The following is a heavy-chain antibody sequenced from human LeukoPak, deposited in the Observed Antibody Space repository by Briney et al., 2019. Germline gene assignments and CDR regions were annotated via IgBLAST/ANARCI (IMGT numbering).Heavy chain of an antibody. CDR2: INPNSGGT. Sequence: ASVKVSCKASGYTFTSYYMHWVRQAPGQGLEWMGWINPNSGGTNYAQKFQGRLTMTRDTSIRTAYMELRRLRSDDTAVYYCARDQGIAATGLDYWGQGTLVTVSS. J-gene: IGHJ4*02. CDR3: ARDQGIAATGLDY. D-gene: IGHD6-13*01. V-gene: IGHV1-2*02. CDR1: GYTFTSYY.